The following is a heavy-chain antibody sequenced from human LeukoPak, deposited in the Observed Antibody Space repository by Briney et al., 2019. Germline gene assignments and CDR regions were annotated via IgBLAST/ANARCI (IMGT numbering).Heavy chain of an antibody. V-gene: IGHV3-23*01. CDR3: AVQGYSYGYYFDY. D-gene: IGHD5-18*01. J-gene: IGHJ4*02. Sequence: GESLRLSCAASGFTFSSYAMSWVRQAPGKGLEWVSAISGSGGSTYYADSVKGRFTISRDNSKNTLYLQMNSLRAEDTAVYYCAVQGYSYGYYFDYWGQGTLVTVSS. CDR1: GFTFSSYA. CDR2: ISGSGGST.